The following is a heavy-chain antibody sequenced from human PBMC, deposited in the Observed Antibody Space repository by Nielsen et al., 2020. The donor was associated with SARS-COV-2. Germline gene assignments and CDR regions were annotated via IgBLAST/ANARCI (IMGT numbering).Heavy chain of an antibody. CDR1: GYTFTSYY. J-gene: IGHJ6*02. Sequence: ASVKVSCKASGYTFTSYYMHWVRQAPGQGLEWMGIINPSGGSTSYAQKFQGRVTMTRDTSTSTVYMELSSLRAEDTAVYYCAKDPRLEVLRFLEWLEGMDVWGQGTTVTVSS. CDR2: INPSGGST. D-gene: IGHD3-3*01. CDR3: AKDPRLEVLRFLEWLEGMDV. V-gene: IGHV1-46*01.